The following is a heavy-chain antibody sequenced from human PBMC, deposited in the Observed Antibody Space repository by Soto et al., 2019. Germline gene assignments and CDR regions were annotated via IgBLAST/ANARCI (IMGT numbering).Heavy chain of an antibody. V-gene: IGHV3-23*01. CDR3: AKVVPAANIR. Sequence: GASVKVSCKASGFTFSSYAMSWVRQAPGKGLEWVSAISGSGGSTYYADSVKGRFTISRDNSKNTLYLQMNSLRAEDTAVYYCAKVVPAANIRWGQGTLVTVSS. CDR2: ISGSGGST. D-gene: IGHD2-2*01. J-gene: IGHJ4*02. CDR1: GFTFSSYA.